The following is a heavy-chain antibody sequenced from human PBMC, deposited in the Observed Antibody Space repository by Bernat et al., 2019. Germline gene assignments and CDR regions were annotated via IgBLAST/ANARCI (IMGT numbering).Heavy chain of an antibody. J-gene: IGHJ5*02. CDR2: IKSKADGGTT. V-gene: IGHV3-15*01. Sequence: EVQVVESGGGLVKPGGSLRLSCVASGFTFSKSWMSWVRQAPGKGLEWVGRIKSKADGGTTDYTTPVKGRFTISRDDSKNTLYLQMNGLKIEDTAVYPCAALYGAESLPRWFDPWGQGTLVTVSS. CDR3: AALYGAESLPRWFDP. D-gene: IGHD4-17*01. CDR1: GFTFSKSW.